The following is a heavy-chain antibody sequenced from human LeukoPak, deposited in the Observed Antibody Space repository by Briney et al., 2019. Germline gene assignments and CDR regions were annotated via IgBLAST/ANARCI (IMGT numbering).Heavy chain of an antibody. D-gene: IGHD2-21*02. CDR1: GYTFTTYY. V-gene: IGHV1-8*02. J-gene: IGHJ4*02. CDR2: MNPNSGNT. CDR3: ARVLTDD. Sequence: ASVKVSCKASGYTFTTYYMHWVRQATGQGLEWMGWMNPNSGNTGYAQKFQGRVTMTRNTSISTAYMELSSLRSEDTAVYYCARVLTDDWGQGTLVTVSS.